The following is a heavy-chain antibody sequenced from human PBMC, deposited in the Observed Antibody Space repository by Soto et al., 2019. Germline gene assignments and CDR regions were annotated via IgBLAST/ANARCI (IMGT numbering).Heavy chain of an antibody. CDR2: INHGGTT. D-gene: IGHD2-21*02. CDR1: GGSFSGYY. CDR3: ARRPSGDYGVDY. Sequence: SETLSLTCAFYGGSFSGYYWTWIRQPPGKGLEWIGEINHGGTTNYNPSLKSRLTISVDTSKNQFSLKLSSVSVADTAVYYCARRPSGDYGVDYWGQGTLVTVSS. V-gene: IGHV4-34*01. J-gene: IGHJ4*02.